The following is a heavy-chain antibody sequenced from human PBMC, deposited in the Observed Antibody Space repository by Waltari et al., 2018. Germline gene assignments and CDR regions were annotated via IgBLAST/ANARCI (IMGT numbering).Heavy chain of an antibody. CDR2: ISGSGSNK. Sequence: EVQLVESGGGLVQAGGSLRLSCAASGFTFSSYEMNWVRQVPGEGLEWISSISGSGSNKYHTDSVKGRFTISRDNAKNSLSLQMYSLRVEDTAVYYCVRNAVWSGPDCWGQGTLVTVSS. CDR1: GFTFSSYE. CDR3: VRNAVWSGPDC. V-gene: IGHV3-48*03. D-gene: IGHD3-3*01. J-gene: IGHJ4*02.